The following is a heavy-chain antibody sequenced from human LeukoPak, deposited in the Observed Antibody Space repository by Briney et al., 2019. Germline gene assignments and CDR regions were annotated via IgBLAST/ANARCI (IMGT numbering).Heavy chain of an antibody. J-gene: IGHJ4*02. Sequence: GGSLRLSCAASGFTFSGYSMNWVRQAPGKGREWVSYICPSSTTMLYAGSVKGRFTISSDNAENSLYLHMNSLRDEDTAVYYCARAAYSSSPDYWGQGTLVTVSS. CDR3: ARAAYSSSPDY. D-gene: IGHD6-13*01. CDR2: ICPSSTTM. CDR1: GFTFSGYS. V-gene: IGHV3-48*02.